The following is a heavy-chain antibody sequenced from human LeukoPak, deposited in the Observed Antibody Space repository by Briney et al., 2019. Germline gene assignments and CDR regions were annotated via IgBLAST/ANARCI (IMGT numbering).Heavy chain of an antibody. J-gene: IGHJ4*02. D-gene: IGHD3-10*01. CDR1: GFTFSSFW. V-gene: IGHV3-7*03. CDR3: ARGRGLES. CDR2: IKQDGSEK. Sequence: GGSLRLSCADSGFTFSSFWMTWVRQAPGKGLEWVANIKQDGSEKYYVDSVKGRFTISRDNAKKALFLQMNSLRAEDTAVYYCARGRGLESWGQGTLVTVSS.